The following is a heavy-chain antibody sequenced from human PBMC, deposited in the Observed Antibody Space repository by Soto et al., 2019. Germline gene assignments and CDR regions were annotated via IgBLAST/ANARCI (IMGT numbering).Heavy chain of an antibody. D-gene: IGHD4-17*01. CDR2: ISGSGGST. V-gene: IGHV3-23*04. Sequence: VQLVESGGGVVQPGRSLRLSCAASGFTFSSYAMHWVRQAPGKGLEWVSAISGSGGSTYYADSVKGRFTISRDNSKNTLYLQMNSLRAEDTAVYYCAKDSLSRDYVGCQSHWGQGTLVTVSS. CDR1: GFTFSSYA. J-gene: IGHJ4*02. CDR3: AKDSLSRDYVGCQSH.